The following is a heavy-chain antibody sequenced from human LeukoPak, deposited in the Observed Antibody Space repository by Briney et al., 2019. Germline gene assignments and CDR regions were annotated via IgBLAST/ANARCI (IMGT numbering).Heavy chain of an antibody. J-gene: IGHJ6*02. Sequence: GGSLRLSCAASGFTFSSYAMHWVRQAPGKGLEWVAVISYDGSNKYYADSVKGRFTISRDNSKNTLYLQVHSLRAEDTAVYYCTREKSQSRNYYYYGMDVWGQGTTVTVSS. V-gene: IGHV3-30*04. CDR3: TREKSQSRNYYYYGMDV. CDR2: ISYDGSNK. CDR1: GFTFSSYA.